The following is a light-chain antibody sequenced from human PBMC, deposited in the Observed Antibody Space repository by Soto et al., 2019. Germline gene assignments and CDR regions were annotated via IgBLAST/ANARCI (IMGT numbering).Light chain of an antibody. V-gene: IGKV3-15*01. CDR3: QQYNDWLPIT. J-gene: IGKJ5*01. CDR1: QSVSNN. CDR2: YAS. Sequence: EIMMTQSPATLSVSPGESATLSCRASQSVSNNLAWYQHKPGQAPRLLIYYASTRATGIPARFSGSGSGTEFTLTTSSLQSEDFALYYCQQYNDWLPITFGQGTRLEIK.